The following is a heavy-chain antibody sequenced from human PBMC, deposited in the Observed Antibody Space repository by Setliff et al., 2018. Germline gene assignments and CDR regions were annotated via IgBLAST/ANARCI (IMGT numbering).Heavy chain of an antibody. D-gene: IGHD6-19*01. CDR3: AREQWLDPPGYYYMDV. CDR1: GGSISSYY. Sequence: SETLSLTCTVSGGSISSYYWSWIRQPAGKGLEWIGHIYTSGSTNYNPSLKSRVTMSVDTSKNQFSLKLSSVTAADMAVYYCAREQWLDPPGYYYMDVWAKGTTVTVSS. V-gene: IGHV4-4*07. CDR2: IYTSGST. J-gene: IGHJ6*03.